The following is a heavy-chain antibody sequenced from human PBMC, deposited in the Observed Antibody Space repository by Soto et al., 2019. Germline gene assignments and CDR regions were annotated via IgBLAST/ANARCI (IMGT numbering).Heavy chain of an antibody. CDR3: ASDNGWSNQYYGMDV. J-gene: IGHJ6*02. Sequence: SETLSLTCTVSGDSISSNGYYWSWIRQHPGKGLEWIGYIYYSGSTYYNPSPKSRVTISLDTSKKQFSLKLSSVTAADTAVYYCASDNGWSNQYYGMDVWGQGNTVTVSS. D-gene: IGHD6-19*01. CDR1: GDSISSNGYY. CDR2: IYYSGST. V-gene: IGHV4-31*03.